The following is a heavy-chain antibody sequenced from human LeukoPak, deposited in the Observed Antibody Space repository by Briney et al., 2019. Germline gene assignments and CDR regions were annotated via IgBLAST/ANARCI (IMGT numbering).Heavy chain of an antibody. D-gene: IGHD6-6*01. CDR1: GGSFIGYF. J-gene: IGHJ4*02. CDR2: IYTSEST. CDR3: AREHSNSSSRDFDY. V-gene: IGHV4-4*07. Sequence: SETLSLTCTVSGGSFIGYFWTWIRQPAGKGLEWIGRIYTSESTNYNPSLKSRLTMSVDTSKSQFSLKLNSVTAADTAVYFCAREHSNSSSRDFDYWGQGTLVTVSS.